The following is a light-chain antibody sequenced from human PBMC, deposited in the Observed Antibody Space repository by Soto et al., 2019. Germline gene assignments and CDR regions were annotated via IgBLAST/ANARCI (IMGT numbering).Light chain of an antibody. CDR2: SNN. Sequence: QSVLTQPPSASGTPGQRVTISCSGSSSNIGSNPVNWYQQLPGTAPKLLIYSNNQRPSGVPDRFSGPKSGTSASLAISGLQSEDEADYYCGAWDDSLNGYVFGTGTKLTVL. V-gene: IGLV1-44*01. CDR1: SSNIGSNP. CDR3: GAWDDSLNGYV. J-gene: IGLJ1*01.